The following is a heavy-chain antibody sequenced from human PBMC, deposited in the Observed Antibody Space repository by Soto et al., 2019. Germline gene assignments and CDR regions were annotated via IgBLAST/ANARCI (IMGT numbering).Heavy chain of an antibody. D-gene: IGHD3-22*01. Sequence: GGSLRLSCAASGFTFSSYGMHWVRQAPGKGLEWVAVISYDGSNKYYADSVKGRFTISRDNSKNTLYLQMNSLRAEDTAVYYCAKDHEEVVVITPTPDYGMDVWGQGTTVTVSS. CDR1: GFTFSSYG. V-gene: IGHV3-30*18. CDR2: ISYDGSNK. J-gene: IGHJ6*02. CDR3: AKDHEEVVVITPTPDYGMDV.